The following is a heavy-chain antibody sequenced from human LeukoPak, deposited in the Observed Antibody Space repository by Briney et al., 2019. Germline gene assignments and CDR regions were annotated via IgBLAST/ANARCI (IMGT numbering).Heavy chain of an antibody. J-gene: IGHJ4*02. V-gene: IGHV4-59*01. CDR2: IYYSGST. CDR3: ARGARLRIVFEY. D-gene: IGHD3-22*01. Sequence: SQTPSPTCTLSGGSLRRYYWSWIRQPPGKGLEWSGDIYYSGSTNYNPTTNRRVTISLDTSKNQFSLKLSSGAAADTAVYYCARGARLRIVFEYWGQGTLVTVSS. CDR1: GGSLRRYY.